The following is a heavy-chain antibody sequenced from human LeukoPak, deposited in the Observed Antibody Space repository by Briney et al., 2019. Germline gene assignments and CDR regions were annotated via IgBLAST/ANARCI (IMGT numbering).Heavy chain of an antibody. D-gene: IGHD6-25*01. Sequence: KPSETLSLTCAVYGGSFSGYYWSWIRQPPGKGLEWIGEINHSGSTNYNPSLKSRVTISVDTSKNQFSLKLSSVTAADTAVYYCARAFRIAAKPYFDYWGQGTLLTVSS. CDR3: ARAFRIAAKPYFDY. J-gene: IGHJ4*02. V-gene: IGHV4-34*01. CDR1: GGSFSGYY. CDR2: INHSGST.